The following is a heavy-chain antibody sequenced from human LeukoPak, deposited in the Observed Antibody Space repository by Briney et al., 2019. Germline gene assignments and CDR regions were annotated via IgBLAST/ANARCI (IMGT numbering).Heavy chain of an antibody. CDR3: ARGQAAAPSYNWFDP. D-gene: IGHD6-25*01. CDR1: GGTFSRCA. Sequence: ASVKVSCKASGGTFSRCAISWVRQAPGQGLEWMGGIIPMFGAPNYAQKFEGRVTITADESTSTAYMELNSLRSEDTAVYYCARGQAAAPSYNWFDPWGQGTLVTVSS. J-gene: IGHJ5*02. CDR2: IIPMFGAP. V-gene: IGHV1-69*13.